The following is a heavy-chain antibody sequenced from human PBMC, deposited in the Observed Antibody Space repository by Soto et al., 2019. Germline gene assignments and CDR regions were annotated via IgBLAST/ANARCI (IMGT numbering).Heavy chain of an antibody. J-gene: IGHJ4*02. V-gene: IGHV5-51*01. CDR3: ARTYYDFWGGFNPWPVLDY. CDR2: IYPGDSDT. D-gene: IGHD3-3*01. CDR1: GYSFSTFW. Sequence: GESLKIPCKGSGYSFSTFWIDWVRQMPGKGLEWMGIIYPGDSDTRYSPSFQGQVTISADTSITTAYLQWSSLKASDSAIYYCARTYYDFWGGFNPWPVLDYWGQGTLVTVCS.